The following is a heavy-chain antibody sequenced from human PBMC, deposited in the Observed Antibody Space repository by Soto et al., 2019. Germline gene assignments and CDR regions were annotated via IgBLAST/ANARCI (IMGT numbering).Heavy chain of an antibody. CDR1: GYTFTSHK. CDR3: ARDRAGGVYYDSSGYQVLMDV. V-gene: IGHV1-2*02. CDR2: INPNSGGT. Sequence: ASMRVSRLASGYTFTSHKIHSDRHSPRKGHERMGWINPNSGGTNDAQKFQGRVTMTRDTSISTAYMELSRLRSDDTAVYYCARDRAGGVYYDSSGYQVLMDVWGQGTTVTVSS. D-gene: IGHD3-22*01. J-gene: IGHJ6*02.